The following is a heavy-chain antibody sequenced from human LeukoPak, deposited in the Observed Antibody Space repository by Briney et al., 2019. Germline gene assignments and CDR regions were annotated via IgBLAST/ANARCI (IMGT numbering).Heavy chain of an antibody. V-gene: IGHV1-58*01. CDR2: IVVGSGNT. Sequence: SVKVSCKASGFTFTSSAVQWVRQARGQRLEWIGWIVVGSGNTNYAQKFQERVTITRDMSTSTAYMELSSLRSEDTAVYYCAAGTGWLHPNKHWGQGTLATVSS. CDR3: AAGTGWLHPNKH. CDR1: GFTFTSSA. D-gene: IGHD5-24*01. J-gene: IGHJ4*02.